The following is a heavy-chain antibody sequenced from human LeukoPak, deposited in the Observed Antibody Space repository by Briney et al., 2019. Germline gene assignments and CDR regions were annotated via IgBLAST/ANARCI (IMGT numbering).Heavy chain of an antibody. CDR3: ATGSLTMIRGVVYYYDGLDV. J-gene: IGHJ6*02. Sequence: ASVKVTLHASGYTFYTYGINWVRQLPGQGLEWMGWISGYNGNTYIAQKFQGRVTMTTDTSATTAYMELRSLTSDDTAVYYCATGSLTMIRGVVYYYDGLDVWGQGTSVTVSS. CDR1: GYTFYTYG. V-gene: IGHV1-18*01. CDR2: ISGYNGNT. D-gene: IGHD3-10*01.